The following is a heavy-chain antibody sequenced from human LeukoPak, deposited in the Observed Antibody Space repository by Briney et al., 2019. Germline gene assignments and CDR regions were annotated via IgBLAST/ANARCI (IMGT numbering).Heavy chain of an antibody. Sequence: ASVKVSCKASGGTFSSYAISWVRQAPGQGLEWMGRIIPILGIANYAQKFQGRVTITADKSTSTAYMELSSLRSEDTAVYYCASMLQPEAMITFGVYWGQGTLVTVSS. J-gene: IGHJ4*02. V-gene: IGHV1-69*04. CDR1: GGTFSSYA. CDR3: ASMLQPEAMITFGVY. CDR2: IIPILGIA. D-gene: IGHD3-16*01.